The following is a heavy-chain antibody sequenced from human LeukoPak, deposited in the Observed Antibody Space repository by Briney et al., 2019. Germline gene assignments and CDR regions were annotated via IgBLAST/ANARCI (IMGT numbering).Heavy chain of an antibody. D-gene: IGHD2-2*01. V-gene: IGHV3-23*01. CDR1: GFTFNNYA. CDR2: VTGDGRTT. J-gene: IGHJ5*02. Sequence: GGSLRLSCAASGFTFNNYAMNWVRQAPGKGLEWVAIVTGDGRTTNYADSVRGRFTISRDNSKNRLRLQMNSLRAEDTAVYYCAKSGSSSWDWFDPWGQGTLVTVSS. CDR3: AKSGSSSWDWFDP.